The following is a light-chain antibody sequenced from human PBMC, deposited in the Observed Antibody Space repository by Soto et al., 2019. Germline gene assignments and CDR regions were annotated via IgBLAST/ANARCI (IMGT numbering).Light chain of an antibody. Sequence: EIVVTQSPGTLSLSPGERATLSCRARQSVSSSYLAWYQQKPCQAPSLLIYGASSRATGIPDRFSGSGSGTAYTLTISRLEPEDFGVYYCQQYGSSPPYTFGQGTQLQIK. V-gene: IGKV3-20*01. CDR2: GAS. J-gene: IGKJ2*01. CDR1: QSVSSSY. CDR3: QQYGSSPPYT.